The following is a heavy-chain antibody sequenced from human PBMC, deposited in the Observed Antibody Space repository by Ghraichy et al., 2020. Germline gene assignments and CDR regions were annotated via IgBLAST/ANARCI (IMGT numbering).Heavy chain of an antibody. CDR3: ARPSHGGMDV. V-gene: IGHV4-39*01. CDR2: IYYSGST. Sequence: SETLSLTCTVSGGSISSSSYYWGWIRQPPGKGLEWIGSIYYSGSTYYNPSLKSRVTISVDTSKNQFSLKLSSVTAADTAVYYCARPSHGGMDVWGQGTTVTVSS. J-gene: IGHJ6*02. CDR1: GGSISSSSYY.